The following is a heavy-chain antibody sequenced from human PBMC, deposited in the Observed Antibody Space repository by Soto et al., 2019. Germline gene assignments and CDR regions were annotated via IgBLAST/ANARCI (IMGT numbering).Heavy chain of an antibody. CDR3: GRGMTTVTTLDY. V-gene: IGHV4-30-2*01. J-gene: IGHJ4*02. CDR2: MYHSGST. CDR1: GGSISSGGYS. D-gene: IGHD4-4*01. Sequence: QLQRQESGSGLVKPSQTLSLTCAVSGGSISSGGYSWSCIRQPPGKGLEWIGYMYHSGSTYYNPSLKSRVTISVDRTKKQFSLKLSSVTAADTAVYYCGRGMTTVTTLDYWGQGTLVTVSP.